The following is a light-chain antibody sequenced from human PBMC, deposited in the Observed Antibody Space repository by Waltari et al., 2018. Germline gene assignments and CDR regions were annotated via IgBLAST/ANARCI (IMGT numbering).Light chain of an antibody. CDR1: TWNIGTNY. Sequence: QSVLTQPPAASGTPGQRVTISCAGSTWNIGTNYVNGYQKFPGVSPKLLIYRINQRPSGVPDRFSGSKSGTSASLVISGLRSEDEADYFCAGWDDNLSVVFGGGTKLTVL. CDR3: AGWDDNLSVV. J-gene: IGLJ2*01. CDR2: RIN. V-gene: IGLV1-47*01.